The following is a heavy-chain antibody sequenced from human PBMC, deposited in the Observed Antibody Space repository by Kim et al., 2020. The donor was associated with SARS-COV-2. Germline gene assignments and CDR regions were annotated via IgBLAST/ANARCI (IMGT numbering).Heavy chain of an antibody. CDR2: ISYDGSNK. D-gene: IGHD2-2*01. Sequence: GGSLRLSCAASGFTFSSYAMHWVRQAPGKGLEWVAVISYDGSNKYYADSVKGRFTISRDNSKNTLYLQMNSLRAEDTAVYYCARDCSSTSCGYYYYYGMDVWGQGTTVTVSS. CDR3: ARDCSSTSCGYYYYYGMDV. CDR1: GFTFSSYA. J-gene: IGHJ6*02. V-gene: IGHV3-30-3*01.